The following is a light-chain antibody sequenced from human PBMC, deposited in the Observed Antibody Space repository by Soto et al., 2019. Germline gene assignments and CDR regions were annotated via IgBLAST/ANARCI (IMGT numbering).Light chain of an antibody. Sequence: QAVVTQPPSVSGTTGQRVTISCSGSSSNIGSNIVNWYQQFPGTAPRLLIYNINQRPSGVPDRFSGSKSGTSASLAISGLQSEDEADYYCTAWDDSLNGPVFGPGTKLTVL. CDR3: TAWDDSLNGPV. V-gene: IGLV1-44*01. J-gene: IGLJ1*01. CDR1: SSNIGSNI. CDR2: NIN.